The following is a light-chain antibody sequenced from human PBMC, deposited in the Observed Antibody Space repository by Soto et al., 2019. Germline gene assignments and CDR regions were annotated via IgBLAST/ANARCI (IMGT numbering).Light chain of an antibody. Sequence: EIVLTQSPGTLSLSPGERATLSCRASQSVSSSYLAWYQHKPGQAPRLLIYGASSRATGIPDRFSGSGSGTDFTRTISRLEPEDFAVYYCQQYDSSPHAFGQGTKLEIK. CDR3: QQYDSSPHA. V-gene: IGKV3-20*01. J-gene: IGKJ2*01. CDR1: QSVSSSY. CDR2: GAS.